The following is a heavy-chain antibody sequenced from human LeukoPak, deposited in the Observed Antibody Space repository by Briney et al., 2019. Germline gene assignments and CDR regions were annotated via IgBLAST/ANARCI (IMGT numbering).Heavy chain of an antibody. CDR1: GFTFSSYG. CDR3: ARQWLGGDFDY. Sequence: GRSLRLSCAASGFTFSSYGMHWVRQAPGKGLEWVAVIWYDGSNKYYADSAKGRFTISRDNSKNTLYLQMNSLRAEDTAVYYCARQWLGGDFDYWGQGTLVTVSS. J-gene: IGHJ4*02. V-gene: IGHV3-33*01. CDR2: IWYDGSNK. D-gene: IGHD3-22*01.